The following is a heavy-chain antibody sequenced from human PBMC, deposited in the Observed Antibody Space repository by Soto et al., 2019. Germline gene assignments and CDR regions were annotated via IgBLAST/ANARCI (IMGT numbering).Heavy chain of an antibody. J-gene: IGHJ4*02. CDR3: ARTTYYYDSSGYYDY. V-gene: IGHV1-69*13. Sequence: SVKVSRKASGGTFSSYAISWVRQAPGQGLEWMGGIIPIFGTANYAQKFQGRVTITADESTSTAYMELSSLRSEDTAVYYCARTTYYYDSSGYYDYWGQGTLVTVSS. CDR2: IIPIFGTA. CDR1: GGTFSSYA. D-gene: IGHD3-22*01.